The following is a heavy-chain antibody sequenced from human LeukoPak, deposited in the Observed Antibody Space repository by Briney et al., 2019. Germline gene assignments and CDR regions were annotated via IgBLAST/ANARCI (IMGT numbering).Heavy chain of an antibody. V-gene: IGHV1-69*13. CDR1: GGTFSSYA. CDR3: AILGGILTGPDAFDI. D-gene: IGHD3-9*01. Sequence: WASVKVSCKASGGTFSSYAISWVRQAPGQGLEWMGGIIPIFGTASYAQKFQGRVTITADESTSTAYMELSSLRSEDTAVYYCAILGGILTGPDAFDIWGQGTMVTVSS. CDR2: IIPIFGTA. J-gene: IGHJ3*02.